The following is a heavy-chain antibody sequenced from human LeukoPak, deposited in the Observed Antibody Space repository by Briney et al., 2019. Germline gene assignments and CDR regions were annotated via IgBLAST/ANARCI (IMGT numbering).Heavy chain of an antibody. J-gene: IGHJ4*02. CDR3: ARARAGDY. CDR1: RFTFSTYS. V-gene: IGHV3-21*01. D-gene: IGHD3-10*01. CDR2: ISTSSSYI. Sequence: GGSLRLSCAASRFTFSTYSMNWVRQAPGKGLEWVSFISTSSSYIYYADSVKGRFTISRDNAKNSLYLQMNSLRAEDTAVYYCARARAGDYWGQGTLVTVSS.